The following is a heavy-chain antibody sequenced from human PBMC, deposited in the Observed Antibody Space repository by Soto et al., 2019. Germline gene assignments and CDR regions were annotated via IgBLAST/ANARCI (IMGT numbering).Heavy chain of an antibody. CDR3: ARDWTHYDSSGPGDY. CDR1: ADTSTSYP. Sequence: ASVKVSCKALADTSTSYPMHWVRQAPGQGLEWMGWINAGNGDTKYSQKFQGRVTITRDTSAITAYMELSSLRSEDTAVYYCARDWTHYDSSGPGDYWGQGTLVTVSS. J-gene: IGHJ4*02. CDR2: INAGNGDT. V-gene: IGHV1-3*01. D-gene: IGHD3-22*01.